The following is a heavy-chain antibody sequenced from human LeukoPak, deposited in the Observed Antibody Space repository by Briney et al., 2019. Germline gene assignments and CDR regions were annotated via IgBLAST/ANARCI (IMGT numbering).Heavy chain of an antibody. J-gene: IGHJ4*02. CDR3: AKDSMVRGVIIPY. Sequence: GGSLRLSCAASGFTVSSNYMSWVRQAPGKGLEWVSVIYSGGSTYYADSVKGRFTISRDNSKNTLYLQMNSLRAEDTAVYYCAKDSMVRGVIIPYWGQGTLVTVSS. D-gene: IGHD3-10*01. V-gene: IGHV3-53*01. CDR2: IYSGGST. CDR1: GFTVSSNY.